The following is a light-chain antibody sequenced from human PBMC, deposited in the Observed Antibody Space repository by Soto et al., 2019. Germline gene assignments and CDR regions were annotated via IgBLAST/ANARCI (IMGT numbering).Light chain of an antibody. J-gene: IGKJ4*01. CDR2: DAS. V-gene: IGKV3-20*01. Sequence: EIVLTQSPGTLSLSPGERATLSCRASQSVSSNSLAWYQQKPGQAPTLLIYDASSRATGIPDRFSGSGSGTDVSLTVSRLEPEDLAVYYCQQYGGAPPLSFRGGTKVEIK. CDR3: QQYGGAPPLS. CDR1: QSVSSNS.